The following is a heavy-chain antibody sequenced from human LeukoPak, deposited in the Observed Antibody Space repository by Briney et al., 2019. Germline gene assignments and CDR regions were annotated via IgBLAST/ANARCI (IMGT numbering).Heavy chain of an antibody. CDR2: ISGYSGDT. CDR3: GRIPYYYDSNTHDQAHYVMDV. J-gene: IGHJ6*02. CDR1: GYTFSNYA. D-gene: IGHD3-22*01. Sequence: ASVKVSCKTSGYTFSNYAISWVRQGPGQGLEWMGWISGYSGDTIYAQKFQGRVTITIDTSTTTVNLELGSLTSDDTAVYYCGRIPYYYDSNTHDQAHYVMDVWGQGTTVSVSS. V-gene: IGHV1-18*01.